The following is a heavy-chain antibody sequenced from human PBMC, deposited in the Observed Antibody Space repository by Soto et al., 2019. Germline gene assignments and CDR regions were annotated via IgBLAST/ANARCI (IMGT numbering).Heavy chain of an antibody. CDR1: GYTFTSYG. Sequence: ASVKVSCKASGYTFTSYGISWVRQAPGQGLEWMGWISAYNGNTNYAQKLQGRVTMTTDTSTSTAYMELRGLRSDDTAVYYCARDPLWEYYDIWSGYSEYDYWGQG. J-gene: IGHJ4*02. CDR3: ARDPLWEYYDIWSGYSEYDY. CDR2: ISAYNGNT. D-gene: IGHD3-3*01. V-gene: IGHV1-18*01.